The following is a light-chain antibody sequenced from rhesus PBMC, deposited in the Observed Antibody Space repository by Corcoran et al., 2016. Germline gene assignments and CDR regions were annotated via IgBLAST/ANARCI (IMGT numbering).Light chain of an antibody. Sequence: DIQMTQSPSSLSASVGDTVTITCRASQSISSWLAWYQQKPGKAPKLLIYKASTLQRGVPSRFSGSGSGTDFTLTISSLQSEDFATYYCQQYSSSRTFGQGTKVEIK. CDR3: QQYSSSRT. CDR1: QSISSW. J-gene: IGKJ1*01. V-gene: IGKV1-22*01. CDR2: KAS.